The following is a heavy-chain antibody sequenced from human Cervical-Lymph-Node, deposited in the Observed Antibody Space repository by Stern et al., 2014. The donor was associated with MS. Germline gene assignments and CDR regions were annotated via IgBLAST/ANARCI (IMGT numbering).Heavy chain of an antibody. CDR3: ARDRLSFLELYFYGLDV. V-gene: IGHV3-30-3*01. CDR2: ISYDGSDK. CDR1: GFRFSSYG. Sequence: VQLVESGGGVVQPGRSLRLSCAASGFRFSSYGLHWVRQAPGKGLEWVAVISYDGSDKYYADSVKGRFTTSRDNSNNTLYLQMNSLRAEDTAVYHCARDRLSFLELYFYGLDVWGQGTTVTVSS. D-gene: IGHD3-3*02. J-gene: IGHJ6*02.